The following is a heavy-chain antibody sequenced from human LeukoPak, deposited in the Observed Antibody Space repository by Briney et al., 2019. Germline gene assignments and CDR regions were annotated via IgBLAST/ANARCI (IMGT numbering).Heavy chain of an antibody. V-gene: IGHV3-43*02. CDR1: GFTFDDYA. Sequence: GGSLRLSCAASGFTFDDYAMHWVRQAPGKGLEWVSLISGDGGSTYYADSVKGRFTISRDNSKNTLYLQMNSLRAEDTAVYYCAGGTSNYYDSSGYLEPIDYWGQGTLVTVSS. D-gene: IGHD3-22*01. J-gene: IGHJ4*02. CDR3: AGGTSNYYDSSGYLEPIDY. CDR2: ISGDGGST.